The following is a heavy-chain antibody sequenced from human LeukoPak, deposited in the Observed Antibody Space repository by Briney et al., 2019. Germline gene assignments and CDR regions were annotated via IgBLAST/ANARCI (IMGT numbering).Heavy chain of an antibody. CDR1: GYTFTNYG. Sequence: ASVKVSCKASGYTFTNYGISWGRQAPGQGLEWMVWIIAYNGNTNYAQKLQGRVTMTTDTSTSTAYMELRSLRSDDTAVYYCASKYYYDSSGYYPWWGQGTLVTVSS. CDR3: ASKYYYDSSGYYPW. D-gene: IGHD3-22*01. CDR2: IIAYNGNT. V-gene: IGHV1-18*01. J-gene: IGHJ4*02.